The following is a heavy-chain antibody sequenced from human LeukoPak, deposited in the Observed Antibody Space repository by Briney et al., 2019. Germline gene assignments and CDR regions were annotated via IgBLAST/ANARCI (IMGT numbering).Heavy chain of an antibody. J-gene: IGHJ5*02. D-gene: IGHD3-16*01. CDR1: GFTFSSNA. CDR2: ISSSGSAT. Sequence: GGSLRLSCAASGFTFSSNAMNWVRQGPGKGLEGVAAISSSGSATYYAASVKGRFPISRDNSKNTLYLQMNSLRAGDTALYYCAKDGGAGFDPWGQGTLVTVSS. CDR3: AKDGGAGFDP. V-gene: IGHV3-23*01.